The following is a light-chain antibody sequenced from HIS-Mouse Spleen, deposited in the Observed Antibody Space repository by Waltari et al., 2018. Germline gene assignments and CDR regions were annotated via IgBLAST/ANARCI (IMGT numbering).Light chain of an antibody. V-gene: IGLV2-14*01. CDR1: SSDVGGYNY. J-gene: IGLJ3*02. CDR3: SSYTNSSTLWV. Sequence: QSALTQPASVSGSPGQAITIPCTGTSSDVGGYNYVSLYQQHPDKAPKLMIYEVSNRPSGVSNRFSGSKSGNTASLTISGLQAEDEADYYCSSYTNSSTLWVFGGGTKLTVL. CDR2: EVS.